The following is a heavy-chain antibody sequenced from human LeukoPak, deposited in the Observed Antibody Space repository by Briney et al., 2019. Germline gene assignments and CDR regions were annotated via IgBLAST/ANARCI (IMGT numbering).Heavy chain of an antibody. D-gene: IGHD3-3*01. CDR2: IYYSGST. J-gene: IGHJ4*02. V-gene: IGHV4-30-4*01. CDR1: GGSISSGDYY. CDR3: ARVGFGVVIYFDY. Sequence: SQTLSLTCTVSGGSISSGDYYWSWIRQPPGKGLEWIGYIYYSGSTYYNPSLKSRLTISGDTSKNQFSLRLSSVTAADTAVYYCARVGFGVVIYFDYWGQGTLVTVSS.